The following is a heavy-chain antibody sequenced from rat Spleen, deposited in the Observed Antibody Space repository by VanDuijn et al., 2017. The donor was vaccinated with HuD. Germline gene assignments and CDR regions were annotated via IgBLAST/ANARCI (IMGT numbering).Heavy chain of an antibody. CDR1: GFTFNNYW. V-gene: IGHV5-31*01. CDR3: ASAEFGVGWFAY. D-gene: IGHD4-3*01. Sequence: EVHLVESGGGQVQPGRSLKLSCVASGFTFNNYWMTWIRQAPGKGLEWVASITNAAGKVYYPDSVKGRFTISRDNAKKTLYLQMDSLRSEDTATYYCASAEFGVGWFAYWGQGTLVPVSS. CDR2: ITNAAGKV. J-gene: IGHJ3*01.